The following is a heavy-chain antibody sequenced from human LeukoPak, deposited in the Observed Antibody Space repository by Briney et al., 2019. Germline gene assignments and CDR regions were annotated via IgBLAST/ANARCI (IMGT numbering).Heavy chain of an antibody. Sequence: ASVKVSCKASGYTFNSYAITWVRQAPGQGLEWMGWISAYNGNTNYAQKLQGRVTMTTDTSTSTAYMELRSLRSDDTAVYYCAREGDYGDYPYWGQGTLVTVSS. CDR1: GYTFNSYA. D-gene: IGHD4-17*01. CDR2: ISAYNGNT. J-gene: IGHJ4*02. CDR3: AREGDYGDYPY. V-gene: IGHV1-18*01.